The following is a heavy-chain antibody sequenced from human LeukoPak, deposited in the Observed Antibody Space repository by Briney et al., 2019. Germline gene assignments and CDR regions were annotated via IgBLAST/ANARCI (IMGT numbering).Heavy chain of an antibody. CDR3: AKEGCGGDCYISIDY. J-gene: IGHJ4*02. CDR2: ISGSGGST. V-gene: IGHV3-23*01. Sequence: GGSLRLSCAASGFTFSDYYMSWIRQAPGKGLEWVSAISGSGGSTYYADSVKGRFTISRDNSKNTLYLQMNSLRAEDTAVHYCAKEGCGGDCYISIDYWGQGTLVTVSS. D-gene: IGHD2-21*02. CDR1: GFTFSDYY.